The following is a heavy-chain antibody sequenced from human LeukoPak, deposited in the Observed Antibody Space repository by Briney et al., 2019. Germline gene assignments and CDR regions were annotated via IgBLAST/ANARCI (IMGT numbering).Heavy chain of an antibody. CDR3: ARDVLTNGLFYY. D-gene: IGHD1-14*01. CDR2: IYHSGST. V-gene: IGHV4-30-2*01. Sequence: PSQTLSLTCAVSGGSISSGGYSWSWIRQPPGKGLEWIVYIYHSGSTYYNPSLKSRVTISVDRSKNQFSLKLSSVTAADTAVYYWARDVLTNGLFYYWGQGTLVTVSP. J-gene: IGHJ4*02. CDR1: GGSISSGGYS.